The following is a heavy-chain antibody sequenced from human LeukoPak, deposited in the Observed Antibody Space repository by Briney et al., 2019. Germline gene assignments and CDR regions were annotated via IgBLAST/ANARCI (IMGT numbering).Heavy chain of an antibody. J-gene: IGHJ5*02. Sequence: RAGRSLRLSCAASGFSFSSYWMHWVRHTPGKGLVWVSRINTDGSSTSYADSVKGRFTISRDNAMNTLYLQMNSLRAEDTAVYYCARLEYSSSFDPWGQGTLVIVSS. D-gene: IGHD6-6*01. CDR3: ARLEYSSSFDP. CDR2: INTDGSST. V-gene: IGHV3-74*01. CDR1: GFSFSSYW.